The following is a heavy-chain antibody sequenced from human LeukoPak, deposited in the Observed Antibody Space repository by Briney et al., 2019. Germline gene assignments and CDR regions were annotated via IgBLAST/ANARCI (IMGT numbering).Heavy chain of an antibody. CDR2: ISWNSGSI. CDR3: AKGRFFLSNLLVNAFDI. V-gene: IGHV3-9*01. J-gene: IGHJ3*02. CDR1: GFTFDDYA. Sequence: GGSLRLSCAASGFTFDDYAMHWVRQAPGKGLEGVSDISWNSGSIVYADSVEGRFTISRDNAKNSLYLKMNSLRAEDTALYYCAKGRFFLSNLLVNAFDIWGQGTMVTVSS. D-gene: IGHD2/OR15-2a*01.